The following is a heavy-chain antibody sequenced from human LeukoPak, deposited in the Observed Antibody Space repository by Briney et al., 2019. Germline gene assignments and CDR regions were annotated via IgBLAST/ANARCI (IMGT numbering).Heavy chain of an antibody. CDR2: ITSTSSTV. D-gene: IGHD5-24*01. CDR3: ARVGDGYSVNYFDF. Sequence: GGSLRLSCAASGFTFSSSSMNWVRQAPGKGLEWVSYITSTSSTVYYADSVKGRFTVSRDNAKNSLYLQMNSLRDEDTAMFYCARVGDGYSVNYFDFWGQGTLVTVSS. CDR1: GFTFSSSS. J-gene: IGHJ4*02. V-gene: IGHV3-48*02.